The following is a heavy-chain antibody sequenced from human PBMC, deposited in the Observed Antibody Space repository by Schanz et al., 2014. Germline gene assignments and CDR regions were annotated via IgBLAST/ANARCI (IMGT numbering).Heavy chain of an antibody. D-gene: IGHD3-10*01. CDR3: ARGREGSGSYYNYDAFDI. Sequence: QVQLQESGPALVKPSETLSLTCTVSGYSISSAYYWGWIRQPPGKGLEWIGTIYHSGSTYYNPSLKSRLTISVDTSKNQFSLKVTSVTAADTAVYYCARGREGSGSYYNYDAFDIWGQGTMVTVSS. J-gene: IGHJ3*02. V-gene: IGHV4-38-2*02. CDR1: GYSISSAYY. CDR2: IYHSGST.